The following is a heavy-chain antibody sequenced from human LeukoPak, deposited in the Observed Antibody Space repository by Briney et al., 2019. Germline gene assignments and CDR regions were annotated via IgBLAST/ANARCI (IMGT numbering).Heavy chain of an antibody. CDR2: ISAYNGNT. J-gene: IGHJ4*02. Sequence: ASVKVSCKASGYSFITSGFSWVRQAPGQGLEWMGWISAYNGNTNYAQKLQGRVTMTTDTSTSTAYMELRSLRSDDTAVYYCARDAKYSGSYYSYFDYWGQGTLVTVSS. V-gene: IGHV1-18*01. CDR3: ARDAKYSGSYYSYFDY. D-gene: IGHD1-26*01. CDR1: GYSFITSG.